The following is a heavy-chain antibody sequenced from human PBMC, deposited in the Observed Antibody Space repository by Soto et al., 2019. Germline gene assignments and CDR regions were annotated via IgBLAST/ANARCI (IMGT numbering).Heavy chain of an antibody. V-gene: IGHV1-69*12. CDR3: ARETGEAGNYFGMDV. Sequence: QVQLVQSGAEVKKPGSSVKVSCKASGGTFSSYAISWVRQAPGQGLEWMGGIIPIFGTANYAQKFQGRVTINAEQSTSTGYMEPSSLRSEGTGVYYWARETGEAGNYFGMDVWGQGTTVTVSS. CDR1: GGTFSSYA. D-gene: IGHD7-27*01. CDR2: IIPIFGTA. J-gene: IGHJ6*02.